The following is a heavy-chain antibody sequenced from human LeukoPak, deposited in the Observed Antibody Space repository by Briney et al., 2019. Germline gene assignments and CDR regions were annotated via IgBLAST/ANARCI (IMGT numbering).Heavy chain of an antibody. D-gene: IGHD3-22*01. V-gene: IGHV3-23*01. CDR1: GFTFSSYA. J-gene: IGHJ4*02. CDR3: AKDSMIVVVYYFDY. Sequence: GGSLRLSCAASGFTFSSYAMSWVRQAPGKGLEWVSAISGSGGSTYYADSVKGRFTISRDNSKNTLSLQMNSLRAEDTAVYYCAKDSMIVVVYYFDYWGQGTLVTVSS. CDR2: ISGSGGST.